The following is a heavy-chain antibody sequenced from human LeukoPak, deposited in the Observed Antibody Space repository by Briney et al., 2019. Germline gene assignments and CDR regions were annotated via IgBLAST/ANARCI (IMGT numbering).Heavy chain of an antibody. J-gene: IGHJ5*02. V-gene: IGHV1-69*05. Sequence: SVKVSCKASGGTFSSYAISWVRQAPGQGLEWMGGTIPIFGTANYAQKFQGRVTITTDESTSTAYMELSSLRSEDTAVYYCARVVDIVVVPAATYNWFDPWGQGTLVTVSS. CDR2: TIPIFGTA. D-gene: IGHD2-2*03. CDR1: GGTFSSYA. CDR3: ARVVDIVVVPAATYNWFDP.